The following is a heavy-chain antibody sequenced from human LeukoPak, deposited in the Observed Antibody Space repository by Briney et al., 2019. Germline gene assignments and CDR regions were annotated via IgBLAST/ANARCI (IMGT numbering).Heavy chain of an antibody. D-gene: IGHD2-2*01. Sequence: PGGSLRLSCAASRFTFSSYGMNWVRQAPGKGLEWVSYISSTSTYIYYADSVKGRFTISRDNAKNSLYLQMSSLRAEDTAVYYCARSPGGYCSSISCSYYMDVWGKGTTVTVSS. CDR2: ISSTSTYI. V-gene: IGHV3-21*01. CDR1: RFTFSSYG. J-gene: IGHJ6*03. CDR3: ARSPGGYCSSISCSYYMDV.